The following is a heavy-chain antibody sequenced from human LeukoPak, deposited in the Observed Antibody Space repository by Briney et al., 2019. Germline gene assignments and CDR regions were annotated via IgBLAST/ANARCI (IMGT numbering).Heavy chain of an antibody. Sequence: ASVKVSCKASGYTFTGYYMHWVRQAPGQGLEWMGWINPNSDGTNYAQKFQGRVTMTRDTSISTAYMELSRLRSDDTAVYYCASQDCSSTSCYRGTGYWGQGTLVTVSS. V-gene: IGHV1-2*02. D-gene: IGHD2-2*02. J-gene: IGHJ4*02. CDR3: ASQDCSSTSCYRGTGY. CDR1: GYTFTGYY. CDR2: INPNSDGT.